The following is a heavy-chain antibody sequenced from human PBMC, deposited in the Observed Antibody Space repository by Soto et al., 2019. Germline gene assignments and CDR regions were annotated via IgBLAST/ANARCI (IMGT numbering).Heavy chain of an antibody. D-gene: IGHD3-16*01. CDR1: GYNFIRNG. Sequence: QVQLAQSANEVKKPGASVRVSCKAAGYNFIRNGIAWVRQAPGQGLEWMGWIIPYNDYTVYAQKFQGRVSMTADTSTRTVYMNLRGLKSDDTAVYYCARGGYYDNSWGKLSHYGLDVWGQGTSVSVSS. CDR3: ARGGYYDNSWGKLSHYGLDV. V-gene: IGHV1-18*01. J-gene: IGHJ6*02. CDR2: IIPYNDYT.